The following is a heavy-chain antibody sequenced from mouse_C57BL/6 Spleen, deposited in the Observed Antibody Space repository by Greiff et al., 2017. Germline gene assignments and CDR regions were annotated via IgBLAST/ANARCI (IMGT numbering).Heavy chain of an antibody. CDR3: TRDFYGYDGEDNAMDY. V-gene: IGHV5-9-1*02. J-gene: IGHJ4*01. D-gene: IGHD2-2*01. CDR1: GFTFSSYA. Sequence: EVKLVESGEGLVKPGGSLKLSCAASGFTFSSYAMSWVRQTPEKRLEWVAYISSGGDYIYYADTVKGRFTISRDNARNTLYLQMSSLKSEDTAMYYCTRDFYGYDGEDNAMDYWGQGTSVTVSS. CDR2: ISSGGDYI.